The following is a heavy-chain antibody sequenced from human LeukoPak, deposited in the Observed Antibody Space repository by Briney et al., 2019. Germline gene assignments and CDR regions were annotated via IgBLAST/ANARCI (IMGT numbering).Heavy chain of an antibody. CDR1: GGSISSGGYY. D-gene: IGHD3-22*01. CDR3: ARHDYYYDSSGSHHLFDY. CDR2: IYYSGST. Sequence: SQTLSLTCTVSGGSISSGGYYWSWIRQPPGKGLEWIGYIYYSGSTNYNPSLKSRVTISVDTSKNQFSLKLSSVTAADTAVYYCARHDYYYDSSGSHHLFDYWGQGTLVTVSS. J-gene: IGHJ4*02. V-gene: IGHV4-30-2*03.